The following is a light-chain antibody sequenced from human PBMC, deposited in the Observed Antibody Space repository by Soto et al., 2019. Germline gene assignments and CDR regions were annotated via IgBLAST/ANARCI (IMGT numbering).Light chain of an antibody. CDR1: QSISSW. CDR3: QQYNSYPWT. Sequence: DIQMTQSPSTLSASVGDRITITCRASQSISSWLAWYQQNPGKAPNLLIYKASSLESGVPSRFSGSGSGTEFTLTISSLQPDDFAPYYCQQYNSYPWTFGQGTKVEIK. J-gene: IGKJ1*01. CDR2: KAS. V-gene: IGKV1-5*03.